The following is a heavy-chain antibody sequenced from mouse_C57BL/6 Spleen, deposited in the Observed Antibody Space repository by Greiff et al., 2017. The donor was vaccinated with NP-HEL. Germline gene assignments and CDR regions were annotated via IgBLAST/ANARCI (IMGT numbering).Heavy chain of an antibody. CDR2: ISSGGSYT. V-gene: IGHV5-6*01. CDR1: VFTFSSYG. CDR3: ARLGRDAMDY. D-gene: IGHD4-1*01. J-gene: IGHJ4*01. Sequence: EVQLVESGGDLVKPGGSLKLSCAASVFTFSSYGMSWVRQTPDKRLEWVATISSGGSYTYYPDSVKGRFTISRDNAKNTLYLQMSSLKSEDTAMYYCARLGRDAMDYWGQGTSVTVSS.